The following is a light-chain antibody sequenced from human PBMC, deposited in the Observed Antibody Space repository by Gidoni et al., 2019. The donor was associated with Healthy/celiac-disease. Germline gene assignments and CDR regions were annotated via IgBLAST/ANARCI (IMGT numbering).Light chain of an antibody. CDR3: SSYKSSSTP. CDR1: SSDVGGYNY. V-gene: IGLV2-14*01. Sequence: QSALTHPASVSGSPGQSITISCTGTSSDVGGYNYVSWYQQHPGKAPKLMIYEVSNRPSGVSNRFSGSKSGNTDSLTISGLQAEDEADYYCSSYKSSSTPFGTGTKATVL. J-gene: IGLJ1*01. CDR2: EVS.